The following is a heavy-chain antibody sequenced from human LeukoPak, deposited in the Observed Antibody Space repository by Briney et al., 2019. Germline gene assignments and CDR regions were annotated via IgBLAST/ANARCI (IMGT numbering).Heavy chain of an antibody. J-gene: IGHJ4*02. CDR3: SRDHGDYSFDY. D-gene: IGHD4-17*01. CDR2: ISASGGST. Sequence: GRSLRLSCAASGFTFSSYAMSWVRQALGKGLEWVSVISASGGSTYYADSVKGRFTISRDNSKNTLFLQMNSLRAEDTAVYYCSRDHGDYSFDYWGQGTLVTVSS. V-gene: IGHV3-23*01. CDR1: GFTFSSYA.